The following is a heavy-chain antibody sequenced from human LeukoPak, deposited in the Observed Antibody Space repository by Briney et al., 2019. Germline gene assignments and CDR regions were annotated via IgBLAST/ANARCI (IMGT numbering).Heavy chain of an antibody. CDR2: ISGSGGST. CDR3: AKDQFHCSSTSCYPAVRGGVDY. V-gene: IGHV3-23*01. Sequence: GGSLRLSCAASGFTFSSYSMNWVRQAPGKGLEWVSAISGSGGSTYYADSVKGRFTISRDNSKNTLYLQMNSLRAEDTAVYYCAKDQFHCSSTSCYPAVRGGVDYWGQGTLVTVSS. CDR1: GFTFSSYS. J-gene: IGHJ4*02. D-gene: IGHD2-2*01.